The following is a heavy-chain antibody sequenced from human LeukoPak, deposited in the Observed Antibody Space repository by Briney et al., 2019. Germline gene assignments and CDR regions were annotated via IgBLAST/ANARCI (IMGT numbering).Heavy chain of an antibody. Sequence: GGSLRLSCAASGFTFSGSAMHWVRQASGKGLEWVGRIRSKANSYATAYAASVKARFTISRDDSKNTAYLQMNSLKTEDTAVYYCVVATISAEYFQHWGQGTLVTVSS. CDR1: GFTFSGSA. J-gene: IGHJ1*01. CDR2: IRSKANSYAT. V-gene: IGHV3-73*01. CDR3: VVATISAEYFQH. D-gene: IGHD5-24*01.